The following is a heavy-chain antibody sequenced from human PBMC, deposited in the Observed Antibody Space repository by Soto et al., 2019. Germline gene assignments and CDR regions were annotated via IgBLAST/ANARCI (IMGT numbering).Heavy chain of an antibody. J-gene: IGHJ4*02. CDR3: AKVISTIGSKQWLAQTKHQALDY. CDR1: GYNFNGYY. CDR2: MNPNTGGA. V-gene: IGHV1-2*02. Sequence: ASVKVSCKASGYNFNGYYIHWVRQAPGQGLEWMGWMNPNTGGANYAQKFQGKVIMTTDASISTAYLELRSLTSDDTAVYYCAKVISTIGSKQWLAQTKHQALDYWGQGTLVTVSS. D-gene: IGHD6-19*01.